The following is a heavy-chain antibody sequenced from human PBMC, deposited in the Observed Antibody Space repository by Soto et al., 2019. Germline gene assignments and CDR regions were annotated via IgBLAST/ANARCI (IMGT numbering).Heavy chain of an antibody. CDR2: INAGYGNT. V-gene: IGHV1-3*01. Sequence: QVHLVQSGAEVRKPGASVKVSCKASGYTFSSYAMHWVRQAPGQRREWMGWINAGYGNTKSSQKFQDRVTISRDTSASTGYMELTSLRSEGTAVYYCASDTGDGTFDFWGQGTLVTVSS. CDR1: GYTFSSYA. CDR3: ASDTGDGTFDF. J-gene: IGHJ4*02. D-gene: IGHD7-27*01.